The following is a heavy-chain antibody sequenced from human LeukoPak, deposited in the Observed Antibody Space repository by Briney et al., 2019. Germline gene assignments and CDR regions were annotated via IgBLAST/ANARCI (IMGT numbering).Heavy chain of an antibody. V-gene: IGHV3-30*02. Sequence: GGSLRLSCAASGFTLSSSHGMHWVRPTPDKGLEWVAFIGYDGSNKHYAESVKGRFTISRDNAENSVYLQMNDLRVEDTGVYYCATKEPSTSGWSYWGQGTVVTVSS. CDR1: GFTLSSSHG. J-gene: IGHJ4*02. CDR2: IGYDGSNK. D-gene: IGHD6-19*01. CDR3: ATKEPSTSGWSY.